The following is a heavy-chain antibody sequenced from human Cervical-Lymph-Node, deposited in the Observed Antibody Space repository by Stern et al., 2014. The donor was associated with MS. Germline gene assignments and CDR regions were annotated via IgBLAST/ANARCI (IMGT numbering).Heavy chain of an antibody. D-gene: IGHD3-10*01. CDR3: ALGGFGHYFEY. CDR1: GGTFSSSD. CDR2: IIPIIGTA. J-gene: IGHJ4*02. V-gene: IGHV1-69*12. Sequence: QVQLVQSGAEVKKPGSSVKVSCRGSGGTFSSSDISWVRQAPGQGLEWMGGIIPIIGTANYAQKYQGRVTITADESTSTAYMELSSLRSEDTAIYYCALGGFGHYFEYWGQGTLVTVSS.